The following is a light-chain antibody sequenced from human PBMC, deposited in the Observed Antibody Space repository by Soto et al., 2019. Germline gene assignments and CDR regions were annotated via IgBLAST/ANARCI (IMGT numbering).Light chain of an antibody. CDR1: QGISSY. CDR3: QQYHSYPRT. V-gene: IGKV1-8*01. CDR2: AAS. Sequence: AIRMTQSPSSFSASTGDRVSITCRASQGISSYVAWYQQKPGKAPKLLIYAASTLQTGVPSRFSGSGSGADFTLTISCLQSEDFATYYCQQYHSYPRTFGQGTKVEI. J-gene: IGKJ1*01.